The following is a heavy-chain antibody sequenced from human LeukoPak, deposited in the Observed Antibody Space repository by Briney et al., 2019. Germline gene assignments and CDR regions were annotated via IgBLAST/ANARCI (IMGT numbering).Heavy chain of an antibody. CDR1: GFTFSSYA. D-gene: IGHD2-15*01. Sequence: SGGSLRLSCAASGFTFSSYAMSWVRQAPGKGLEWVSAISGSGGSTYYADSVKGRFTISRDNSKNTLYLQMNSLRAEDTAVYYCARGQGVYRYCSGGSCYFPTDYWGQGTLVTVSS. CDR3: ARGQGVYRYCSGGSCYFPTDY. J-gene: IGHJ4*02. CDR2: ISGSGGST. V-gene: IGHV3-23*01.